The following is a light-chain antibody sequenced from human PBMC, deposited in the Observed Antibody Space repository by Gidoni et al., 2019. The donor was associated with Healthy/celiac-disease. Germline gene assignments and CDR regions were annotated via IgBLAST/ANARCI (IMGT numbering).Light chain of an antibody. CDR2: AAS. Sequence: VIWMTQSPSLLSASTGDRGTIICRMSKGISSYLAWYQQKPGKAPELLIYAASTLQSGVPSRFSGSGSGTDFTLTISCLQSEDFATYYCQQYYSFPRTFGQGTKVEIK. CDR1: KGISSY. CDR3: QQYYSFPRT. V-gene: IGKV1D-8*01. J-gene: IGKJ1*01.